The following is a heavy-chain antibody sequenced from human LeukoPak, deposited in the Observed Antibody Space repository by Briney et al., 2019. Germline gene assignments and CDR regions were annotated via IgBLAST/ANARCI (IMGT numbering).Heavy chain of an antibody. Sequence: PGGSLRLSCAASGFTFSSYAMHWVRQAPGKGLEYVSAISSNGGSTYYANSVKGRFTISRDNSKNTLYLQMGSLRAEDMAVYYCARDSIDVVVVAGTKWVNWFDPWGQGTLVTVSS. V-gene: IGHV3-64*01. CDR3: ARDSIDVVVVAGTKWVNWFDP. CDR2: ISSNGGST. CDR1: GFTFSSYA. J-gene: IGHJ5*02. D-gene: IGHD2-15*01.